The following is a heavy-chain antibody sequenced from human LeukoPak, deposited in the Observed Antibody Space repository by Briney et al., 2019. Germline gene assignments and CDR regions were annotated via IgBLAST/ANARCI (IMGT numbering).Heavy chain of an antibody. CDR3: AKSRSDFWSGYFDY. V-gene: IGHV3-30*02. D-gene: IGHD3-3*01. CDR2: IRYDGSNK. CDR1: GFTFSSYG. Sequence: PGGSLRLSCAASGFTFSSYGMHWVRQSPGKGLAWVAFIRYDGSNKYYADSVKGRFTISRDNSKNTLYLQMNSLRAEDTAVYYCAKSRSDFWSGYFDYWGQGTLVTVSS. J-gene: IGHJ4*02.